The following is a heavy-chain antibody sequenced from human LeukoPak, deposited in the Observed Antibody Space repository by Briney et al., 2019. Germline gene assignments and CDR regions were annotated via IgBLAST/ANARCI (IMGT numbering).Heavy chain of an antibody. Sequence: PGGSLRLSCAASGFTFSSYSMNWVRQAPGKGLEWVSFIISISSYIYYADSAKGRFTISRDNAKNSLYLQMNSLRAEDTAVYYCASRLQGSDFDYWGQGTLVTVSS. V-gene: IGHV3-21*01. CDR2: IISISSYI. CDR3: ASRLQGSDFDY. J-gene: IGHJ4*02. CDR1: GFTFSSYS.